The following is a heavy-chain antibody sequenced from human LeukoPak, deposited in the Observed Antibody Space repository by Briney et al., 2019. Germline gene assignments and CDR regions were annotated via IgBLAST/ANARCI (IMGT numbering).Heavy chain of an antibody. V-gene: IGHV4-4*07. CDR3: ARALSRLGYCSSTSCLADYYYGMDV. CDR1: GGSISSYY. Sequence: SETLSLTCTVSGGSISSYYWSWIRQPAGKGLEWIGRIYTSGSTNYNPSLKSRVTISVDTSKNQFSLKLSSVTAADTAVYYCARALSRLGYCSSTSCLADYYYGMDVWGQGTTVTVSS. CDR2: IYTSGST. D-gene: IGHD2-2*01. J-gene: IGHJ6*02.